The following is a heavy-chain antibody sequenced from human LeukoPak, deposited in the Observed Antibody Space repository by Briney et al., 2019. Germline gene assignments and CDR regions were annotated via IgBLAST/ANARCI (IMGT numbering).Heavy chain of an antibody. CDR1: GFTFSNYW. D-gene: IGHD5-12*01. J-gene: IGHJ4*02. V-gene: IGHV3-7*01. CDR2: INQDGSEE. Sequence: GGSLRLSCAASGFTFSNYWMTWVRQAPGKGLEWLAHINQDGSEEHYMDSAKARFTISRDNAKNSLSLQMNSLRAEDTAVYYCVRDGGVSGYDLLDYWGQGALVTVSS. CDR3: VRDGGVSGYDLLDY.